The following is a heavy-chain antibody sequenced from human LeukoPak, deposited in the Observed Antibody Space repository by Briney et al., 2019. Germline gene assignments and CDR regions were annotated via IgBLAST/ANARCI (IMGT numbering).Heavy chain of an antibody. V-gene: IGHV3-23*01. CDR2: ISGSGGSA. CDR1: GFTFSSYA. J-gene: IGHJ6*03. Sequence: PGGSLRLSCAASGFTFSSYAMSWVRQAPGKGLEWVSAISGSGGSAFYADSVKGRFTISRDNSKNTLYLQMNSLRAEDTAVYYCAKVGGDYARLRYYYYMDVWGKGTTVTISS. CDR3: AKVGGDYARLRYYYYMDV. D-gene: IGHD4-17*01.